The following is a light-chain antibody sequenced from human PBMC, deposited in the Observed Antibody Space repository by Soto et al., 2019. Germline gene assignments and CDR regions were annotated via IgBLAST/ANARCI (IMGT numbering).Light chain of an antibody. CDR1: QGISSY. V-gene: IGKV1-9*01. J-gene: IGKJ4*01. Sequence: DIQLTQSPSFLSASVGDRVTITCRASQGISSYLAWYQQKPGKAPKLLIYAASTLQSGVPSRFSGSGSGTEFTLTISSLQPEDFATYYCQQLNSYPGTFGGGTKVEIK. CDR2: AAS. CDR3: QQLNSYPGT.